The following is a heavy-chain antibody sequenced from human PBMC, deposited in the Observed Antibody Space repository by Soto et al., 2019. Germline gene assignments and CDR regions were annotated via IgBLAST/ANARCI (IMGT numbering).Heavy chain of an antibody. V-gene: IGHV3-30-3*01. CDR1: GFTFSSYA. D-gene: IGHD6-6*01. J-gene: IGHJ1*01. CDR2: ISYDGSNK. Sequence: GGSLRLSCAASGFTFSSYAMHWVRQAPGKGLEWVAVISYDGSNKYYADSVKGRFTISRDNSKNTLYLQMNSLRAEDTAVYYCARDLGIAARPEYFQHWGQGTLVTVSS. CDR3: ARDLGIAARPEYFQH.